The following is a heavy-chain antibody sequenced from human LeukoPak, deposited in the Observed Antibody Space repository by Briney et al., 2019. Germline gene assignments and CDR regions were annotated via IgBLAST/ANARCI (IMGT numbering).Heavy chain of an antibody. CDR3: ARGKGHFDN. CDR1: GGSISGYY. Sequence: SETLSLTCTVSGGSISGYYWSWIRQPPGKGPEWIGYIYYSGSTNYNSSLKSRVTISVDTSKNQFSLKLSSVTAADTAVYYCARGKGHFDNWGQGTLVTVSS. J-gene: IGHJ4*02. CDR2: IYYSGST. V-gene: IGHV4-59*01.